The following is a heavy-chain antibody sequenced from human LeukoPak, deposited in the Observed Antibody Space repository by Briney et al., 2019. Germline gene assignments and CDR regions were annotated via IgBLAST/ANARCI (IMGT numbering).Heavy chain of an antibody. Sequence: SETLSLTCAVYGGSFSGYYWSWIRQPPGKGLEWIGEINHSGSTNYNLSLKSRVTISVDTSKNQFSLKLSSVTAADTAVYYCARGGGLLRYWGQGTLVTVSS. V-gene: IGHV4-34*01. CDR1: GGSFSGYY. J-gene: IGHJ4*02. D-gene: IGHD2-21*01. CDR2: INHSGST. CDR3: ARGGGLLRY.